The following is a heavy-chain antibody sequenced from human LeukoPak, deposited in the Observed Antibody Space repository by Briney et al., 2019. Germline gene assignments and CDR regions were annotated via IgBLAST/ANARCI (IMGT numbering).Heavy chain of an antibody. Sequence: SETLSLTCTVSGGSISSYYWSWIRQPPGKGLEWIGYIYYSGSTNYNPSLKSRVTISVDTSKNQFSLKLSSVTAADTAVYYCARRQYGDFSAFDIWGQGTMVTVSS. J-gene: IGHJ3*02. CDR2: IYYSGST. CDR3: ARRQYGDFSAFDI. CDR1: GGSISSYY. D-gene: IGHD4-17*01. V-gene: IGHV4-59*08.